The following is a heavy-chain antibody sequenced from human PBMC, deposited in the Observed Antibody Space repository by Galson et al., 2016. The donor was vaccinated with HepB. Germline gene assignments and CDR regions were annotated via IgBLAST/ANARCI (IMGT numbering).Heavy chain of an antibody. CDR2: FSGSGGST. V-gene: IGHV3-23*01. CDR3: AKSPPVNMAVPYFDY. Sequence: SLRLSCAASGFTFSTSAMSWVRQAPGKGLDWVSTFSGSGGSTYYEDSVKGRFTISRDNSKNTLYLQMNPLSAEDTAVYYCAKSPPVNMAVPYFDYWGQGTLVTVSS. D-gene: IGHD6-19*01. CDR1: GFTFSTSA. J-gene: IGHJ4*02.